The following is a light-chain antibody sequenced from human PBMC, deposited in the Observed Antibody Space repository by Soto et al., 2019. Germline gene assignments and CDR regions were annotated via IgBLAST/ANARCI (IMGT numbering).Light chain of an antibody. V-gene: IGKV1-6*02. CDR3: LQDYIYPWT. J-gene: IGKJ1*01. CDR1: QDIRTD. Sequence: AIQMTQSPSSLSASVGDRVTITCRASQDIRTDLGWYQQKPGKAPKLLIYAASTLQGGVPSRFSGSGSGTDFPLTISSLQPEDFATYYCLQDYIYPWTFGQGTKVEIK. CDR2: AAS.